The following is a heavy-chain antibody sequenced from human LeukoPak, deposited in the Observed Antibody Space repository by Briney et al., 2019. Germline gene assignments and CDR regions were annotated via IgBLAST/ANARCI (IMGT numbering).Heavy chain of an antibody. CDR2: ISYSGT. V-gene: IGHV4-39*01. CDR1: GGSISISNYY. CDR3: ARRTSNPVGAIYY. J-gene: IGHJ4*02. Sequence: SETLSLTRTVSGGSISISNYYWGWIRQPPGRGLEWIESISYSGTYYNPSLKSRLTISVDTSKNHFSLNLRSVTAADTAVYYCARRTSNPVGAIYYWGQGTLVTVSS. D-gene: IGHD1-26*01.